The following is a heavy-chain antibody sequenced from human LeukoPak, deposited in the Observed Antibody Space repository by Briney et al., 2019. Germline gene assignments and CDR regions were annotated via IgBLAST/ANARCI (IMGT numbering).Heavy chain of an antibody. V-gene: IGHV3-23*01. CDR3: AKDRGSGYHYFDY. D-gene: IGHD3-22*01. Sequence: GESLRLSCAASGFTFTTYAMIWVRQAPGRGLEWVSVISTSGESAYYADSVKGRFTISRDNPKNTLYLQMNSLRAEDTAVYYCAKDRGSGYHYFDYWGQGTLVTVSS. CDR1: GFTFTTYA. J-gene: IGHJ4*02. CDR2: ISTSGESA.